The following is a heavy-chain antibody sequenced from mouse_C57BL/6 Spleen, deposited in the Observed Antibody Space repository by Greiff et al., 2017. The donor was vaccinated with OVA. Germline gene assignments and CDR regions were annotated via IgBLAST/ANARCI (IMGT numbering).Heavy chain of an antibody. Sequence: QVQLQQPGAELVKPGASVKLSCKASGYTFTSYWMQWVKQRPGQGLEWIGEIAPSDSYTNYNQKFKGKATLTVDTSSSTAYMQLSSLTSEDSAVYYCARSGNSSGSWFAYWGQGTLVTVSA. D-gene: IGHD3-2*02. J-gene: IGHJ3*01. CDR1: GYTFTSYW. CDR2: IAPSDSYT. V-gene: IGHV1-50*01. CDR3: ARSGNSSGSWFAY.